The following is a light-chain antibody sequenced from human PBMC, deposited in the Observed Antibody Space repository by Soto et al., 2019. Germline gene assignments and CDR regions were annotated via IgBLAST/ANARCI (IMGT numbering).Light chain of an antibody. J-gene: IGKJ4*01. CDR3: QEYDSAPLT. CDR2: AAS. Sequence: DIQMTQSPSSLSASVGDRVTITGRASQGSHNYLAWYQQRPGKVPHILISAASTLQSGVPSRFGGRGSGTHFTLTISSLQPEDVATYYCQEYDSAPLTCGGGPKV. V-gene: IGKV1-27*01. CDR1: QGSHNY.